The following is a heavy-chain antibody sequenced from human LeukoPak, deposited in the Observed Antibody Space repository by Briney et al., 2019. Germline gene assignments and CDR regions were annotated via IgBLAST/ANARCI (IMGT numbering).Heavy chain of an antibody. CDR2: ISYDGGNK. Sequence: GGSLRLSCAASGFTFSSYAMHWVRQAPGKGLEWVAVISYDGGNKYYADSVKGRFTISRDNSKNTLYLQMNSLRAEDTAVYYCARGGRFGELLGKYMDVWGKGTTVTVSS. D-gene: IGHD3-10*01. V-gene: IGHV3-30-3*01. CDR1: GFTFSSYA. J-gene: IGHJ6*03. CDR3: ARGGRFGELLGKYMDV.